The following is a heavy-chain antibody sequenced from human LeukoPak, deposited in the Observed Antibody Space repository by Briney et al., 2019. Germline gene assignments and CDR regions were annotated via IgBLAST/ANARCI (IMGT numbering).Heavy chain of an antibody. Sequence: VASVKVSCKASGYTFTSYDINWVRQATGQGLEWIGWRNPNSGNTGYAQKFQGRVTMTRNTSISTAYMELSSLRSEDTAVYYCARQTTVTTYHAFDIWGQGTMVTVSS. V-gene: IGHV1-8*01. D-gene: IGHD4-17*01. CDR1: GYTFTSYD. CDR2: RNPNSGNT. J-gene: IGHJ3*02. CDR3: ARQTTVTTYHAFDI.